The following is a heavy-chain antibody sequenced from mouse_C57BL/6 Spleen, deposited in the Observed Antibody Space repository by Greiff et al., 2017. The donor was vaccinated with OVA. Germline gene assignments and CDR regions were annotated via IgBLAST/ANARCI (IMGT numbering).Heavy chain of an antibody. CDR1: GYAFTNYL. CDR3: ARGGDSSSWFAY. CDR2: INPGSGGT. V-gene: IGHV1-54*01. J-gene: IGHJ3*01. Sequence: VQLQQSGAELVRPGTSVKVSCKASGYAFTNYLIEWVKQRPGQGLEWIGVINPGSGGTNYNEKFKGKATLTADKSSSTAYMQLSSLTSEDSAVYVCARGGDSSSWFAYWGQGTLVTVSA. D-gene: IGHD3-2*02.